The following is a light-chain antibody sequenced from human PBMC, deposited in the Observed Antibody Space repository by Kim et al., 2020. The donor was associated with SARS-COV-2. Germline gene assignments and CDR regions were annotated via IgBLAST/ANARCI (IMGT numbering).Light chain of an antibody. CDR3: LQDYSFPWT. CDR1: QDIKTD. J-gene: IGKJ1*01. CDR2: AAS. Sequence: AIQMTQSPSSLSVSVGDRVTITCRASQDIKTDLGWYQQRPGKAPKLLIFAASILQSGVPSRFSGSGSGTDFTLTISSLQPEDFAVYYCLQDYSFPWTFGQGTKLEI. V-gene: IGKV1-6*01.